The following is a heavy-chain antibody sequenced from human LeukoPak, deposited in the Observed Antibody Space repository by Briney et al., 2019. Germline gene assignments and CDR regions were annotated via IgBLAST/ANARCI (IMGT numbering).Heavy chain of an antibody. CDR2: IYSDNT. J-gene: IGHJ3*02. V-gene: IGHV3-53*01. CDR3: ARDMSPWETRNPDAFDI. D-gene: IGHD1-14*01. Sequence: GGSLRLSCTVSGFTVSSNSMSWVRQAPGKGLEWVSFIYSDNTHYSDSVKGRFTISRDNSKNTLYLHMNSLRAEDTAVYYCARDMSPWETRNPDAFDIWGQGTMVTVSS. CDR1: GFTVSSNS.